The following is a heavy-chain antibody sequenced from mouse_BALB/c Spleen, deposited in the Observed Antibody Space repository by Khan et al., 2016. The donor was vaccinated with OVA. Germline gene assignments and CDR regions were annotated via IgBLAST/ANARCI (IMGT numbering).Heavy chain of an antibody. D-gene: IGHD2-3*01. CDR1: GFNIKDTY. CDR3: DHPSYDTRFFEV. Sequence: VQLKQSGAELVKPGASVRLSCTASGFNIKDTYIHWVKQRPEQGLEWIGRIAPANGDTKYDPKFQDKATITSDTSSNTSYLQLRSLTSEDTAVYYCDHPSYDTRFFEVWGAEATVAVSS. CDR2: IAPANGDT. V-gene: IGHV14-3*02. J-gene: IGHJ1*01.